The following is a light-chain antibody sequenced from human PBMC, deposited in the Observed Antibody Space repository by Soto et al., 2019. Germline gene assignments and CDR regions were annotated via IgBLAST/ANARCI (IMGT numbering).Light chain of an antibody. CDR3: SSYTTSSTYV. Sequence: QSALTQPASVSGSTGQSITISCTGSSSDVGNYNYVSWYQQHPGKAPKLMIYEVSSRPSGVSNRFSGSKSGNTASLTISGLQAEDESDYYCSSYTTSSTYVLGTGTKLTVL. CDR1: SSDVGNYNY. CDR2: EVS. J-gene: IGLJ1*01. V-gene: IGLV2-14*01.